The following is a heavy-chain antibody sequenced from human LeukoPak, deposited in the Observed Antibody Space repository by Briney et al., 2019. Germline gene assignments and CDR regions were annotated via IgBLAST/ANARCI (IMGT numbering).Heavy chain of an antibody. CDR3: ARDLNWETY. D-gene: IGHD7-27*01. J-gene: IGHJ4*02. CDR1: GFTFSDYN. V-gene: IGHV3-21*01. Sequence: GGSLRLSCAASGFTFSDYNMNWVRQAPGKGLEWVSYISSSSSYIYSADSVKGRFTISRDNAKNSLYLQMNSLRAEDTAVYYCARDLNWETYWGQGTLVTVSS. CDR2: ISSSSSYI.